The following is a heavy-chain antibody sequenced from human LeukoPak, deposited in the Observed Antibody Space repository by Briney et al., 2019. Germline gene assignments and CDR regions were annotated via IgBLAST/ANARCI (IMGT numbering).Heavy chain of an antibody. CDR2: IYYSGST. CDR1: GGSISSYY. J-gene: IGHJ4*02. CDR3: AGVLSSSSKVFDY. Sequence: SETLSLTCNVSGGSISSYYWSWIRQPPGKGLEWIGGIYYSGSTNYDPSLKSRVTISVDRSKNQFSLKVSSVTAADTAVYYCAGVLSSSSKVFDYWGQGTLVTVSS. V-gene: IGHV4-59*01. D-gene: IGHD6-6*01.